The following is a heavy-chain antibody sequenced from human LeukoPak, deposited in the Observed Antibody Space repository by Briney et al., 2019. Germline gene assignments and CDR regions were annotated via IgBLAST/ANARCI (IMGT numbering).Heavy chain of an antibody. V-gene: IGHV4-38-2*01. CDR3: ARHARAPHAEGVGPPGDYFDC. Sequence: PSETLSLTCSVSGYSISSGYYWGWIRQPPGKGLEWIGSIYHSGSTYYNPSLKSRVTISVDTSKNQFSLKLSSVTAADTAVYYCARHARAPHAEGVGPPGDYFDCWGQGTLVTVSS. D-gene: IGHD1-26*01. J-gene: IGHJ4*02. CDR2: IYHSGST. CDR1: GYSISSGYY.